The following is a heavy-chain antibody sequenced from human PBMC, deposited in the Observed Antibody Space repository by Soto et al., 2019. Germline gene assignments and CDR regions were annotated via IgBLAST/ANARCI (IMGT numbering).Heavy chain of an antibody. CDR3: ARGTYYYGSGSYYIRY. CDR1: GFTVSSNY. D-gene: IGHD3-10*01. CDR2: IYSGGST. Sequence: GGSLRLSCAASGFTVSSNYMSWVRQAPGKGLEWVSVIYSGGSTYYADSVKGRFTISRDNSKNTLYLQMNSLRAEDTAVYYCARGTYYYGSGSYYIRYWGQGTLVTVSS. J-gene: IGHJ4*02. V-gene: IGHV3-66*01.